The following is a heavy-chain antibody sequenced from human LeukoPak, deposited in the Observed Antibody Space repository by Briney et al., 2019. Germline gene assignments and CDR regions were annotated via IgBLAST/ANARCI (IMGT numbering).Heavy chain of an antibody. CDR1: GGSISSGGYY. J-gene: IGHJ4*02. CDR2: IYYSGST. V-gene: IGHV4-31*03. CDR3: ARANIAAAGATLDY. Sequence: SQTLSLTCTVSGGSISSGGYYWSWIRQHPGKGLEWIGYIYYSGSTYYNPSLKSRVTIPVDTSKNQFSLKLSSVTAADTAVYYCARANIAAAGATLDYWGQGTLVTVSS. D-gene: IGHD6-13*01.